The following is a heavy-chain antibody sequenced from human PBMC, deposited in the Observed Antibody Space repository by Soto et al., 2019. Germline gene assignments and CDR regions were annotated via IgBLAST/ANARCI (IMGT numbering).Heavy chain of an antibody. CDR1: GYSFTSYW. CDR3: VRASNNVNWFPEAFDI. D-gene: IGHD3-10*01. V-gene: IGHV5-10-1*01. Sequence: GESLKISCKGSGYSFTSYWISWVRQMPGKGLEWMGRIDPSDSYTNYSPSFQGHVTISADKSISTAYLQWSSLRASDTAMYYCVRASNNVNWFPEAFDIWGPGTMVTVSS. CDR2: IDPSDSYT. J-gene: IGHJ3*02.